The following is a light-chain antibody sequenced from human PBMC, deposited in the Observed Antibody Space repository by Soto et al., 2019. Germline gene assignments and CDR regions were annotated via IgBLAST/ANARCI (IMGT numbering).Light chain of an antibody. Sequence: QSALTQPAYVSASTGQSITISCAVTIGDVGGHKYVSWYQQYPGKAPKLMFYEVSNRPSGVSNRFSGSKSGNTASLTISGLQAEDEADYYCSSYTSSSTLVFGTGTKVTVL. CDR1: IGDVGGHKY. CDR3: SSYTSSSTLV. J-gene: IGLJ1*01. CDR2: EVS. V-gene: IGLV2-14*01.